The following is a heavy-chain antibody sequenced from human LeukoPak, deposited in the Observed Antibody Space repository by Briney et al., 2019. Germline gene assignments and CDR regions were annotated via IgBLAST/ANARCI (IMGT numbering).Heavy chain of an antibody. Sequence: GGSLTLSCAASGFTFSDSAIHWVRQVSGKGLEWVAVIWYDGSNKYYADSVKGRFTISRDNSKNTLYLQMNSLRAEDTAVYYCARDPWGGTMTPPPPDYWGQGTLVTVSS. J-gene: IGHJ4*02. CDR3: ARDPWGGTMTPPPPDY. D-gene: IGHD3-22*01. CDR1: GFTFSDSA. CDR2: IWYDGSNK. V-gene: IGHV3-33*08.